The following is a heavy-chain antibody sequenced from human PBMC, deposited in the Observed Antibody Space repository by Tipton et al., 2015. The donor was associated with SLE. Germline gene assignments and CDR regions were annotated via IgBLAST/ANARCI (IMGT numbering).Heavy chain of an antibody. CDR3: ASLGAVTDAYNDED. V-gene: IGHV4-61*09. CDR2: IYTSGST. Sequence: LRLSCTVSGGSISSGNYYWSWMRQPAGKGLEWIGHIYTSGSTNYNPSLKSRVTISVDTSKNQFSLKLRSVNAADTAVYYCASLGAVTDAYNDEDWGQGTLVTVSS. CDR1: GGSISSGNYY. D-gene: IGHD5-24*01. J-gene: IGHJ4*02.